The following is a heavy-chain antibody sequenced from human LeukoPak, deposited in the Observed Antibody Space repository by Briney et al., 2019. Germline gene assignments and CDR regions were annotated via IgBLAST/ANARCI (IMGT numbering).Heavy chain of an antibody. J-gene: IGHJ4*02. V-gene: IGHV3-30-3*01. Sequence: GRSLRLSCAASGFTFSSYAMHWVRQAPGKGLEWVAVISYDGSNKYYADSVKGRFTISRDNSKNTPYLQMNSLRAEDAAVYYCTRDRIDYGDYVDYWGQGTLVTVSS. D-gene: IGHD4-17*01. CDR3: TRDRIDYGDYVDY. CDR2: ISYDGSNK. CDR1: GFTFSSYA.